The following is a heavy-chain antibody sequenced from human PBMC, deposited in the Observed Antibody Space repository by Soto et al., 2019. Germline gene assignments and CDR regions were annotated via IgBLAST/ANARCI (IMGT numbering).Heavy chain of an antibody. CDR1: GYTFTSYA. V-gene: IGHV1-3*01. D-gene: IGHD6-13*01. Sequence: GASVKVSCKASGYTFTSYAMHWVRQAPGQRLEWMGWINAGNGNTKYSQKFQGRVTITRDTSTSTAYMELSSLRSEDTAVYYCAGAGTMAAAGTDSDYWGQGTLVTV. J-gene: IGHJ4*02. CDR2: INAGNGNT. CDR3: AGAGTMAAAGTDSDY.